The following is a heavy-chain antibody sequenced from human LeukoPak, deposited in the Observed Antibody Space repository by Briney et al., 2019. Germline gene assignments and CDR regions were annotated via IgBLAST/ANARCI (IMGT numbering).Heavy chain of an antibody. CDR2: ISSSSSYI. CDR3: ARALPSPLYSGSYADAFDI. D-gene: IGHD1-26*01. CDR1: GFTFSSYS. Sequence: GGSLRLSCAPSGFTFSSYSMNWVRQAPGKGLEWVSSISSSSSYIYYADSVKGRFTISRDNAKNSLYPQMNSLRAEDTAVYYCARALPSPLYSGSYADAFDIWGQGTMVTVSS. J-gene: IGHJ3*02. V-gene: IGHV3-21*01.